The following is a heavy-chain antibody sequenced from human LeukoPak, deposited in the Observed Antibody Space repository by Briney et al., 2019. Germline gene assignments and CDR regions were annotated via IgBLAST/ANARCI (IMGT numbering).Heavy chain of an antibody. CDR2: INSDGSST. D-gene: IGHD2-2*01. CDR3: ARDGTPSDIVVVPAAHLGAFDI. CDR1: GFTFSSYW. J-gene: IGHJ3*02. V-gene: IGHV3-74*01. Sequence: PGGSLRLSCAASGFTFSSYWMHWVRQAPGKGLVWVSRINSDGSSTSYADSVKGRFTISRDNAKNTLYLQMNSLRAEGTAVYYCARDGTPSDIVVVPAAHLGAFDIWGQGTMVTVSS.